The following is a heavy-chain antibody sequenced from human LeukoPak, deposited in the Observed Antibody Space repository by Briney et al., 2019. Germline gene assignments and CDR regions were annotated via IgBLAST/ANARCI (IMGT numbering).Heavy chain of an antibody. D-gene: IGHD3-3*01. CDR1: GGSISSSSYY. CDR2: IYYSGST. CDR3: ARAHDFWSGYYSGY. Sequence: SETLSLTCTVSGGSISSSSYYWGWIRQPPGKGLEWIGSIYYSGSTYYNPSLKSRVTISVDTSKNQFSLKLSSVTAADTAVYYCARAHDFWSGYYSGYWGQGTLVTVSS. V-gene: IGHV4-39*07. J-gene: IGHJ4*02.